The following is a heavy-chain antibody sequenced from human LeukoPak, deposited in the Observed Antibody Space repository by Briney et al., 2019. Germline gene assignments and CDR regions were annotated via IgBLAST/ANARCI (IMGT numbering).Heavy chain of an antibody. V-gene: IGHV3-23*01. CDR1: GFTFSSYG. CDR3: AKTDYDDSSGYLDAFDI. J-gene: IGHJ3*02. CDR2: ISGSGGST. D-gene: IGHD3-22*01. Sequence: GGTLRLSCAASGFTFSSYGMSGVGQAPGKGLEWVSAISGSGGSTYYADSVKDRFTISRDNSKNTLYLQMNSLRAEDPAVYYCAKTDYDDSSGYLDAFDIWGQGKMVTVSS.